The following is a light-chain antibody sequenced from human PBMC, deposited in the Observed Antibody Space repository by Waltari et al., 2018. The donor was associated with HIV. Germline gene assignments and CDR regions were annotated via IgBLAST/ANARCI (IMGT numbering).Light chain of an antibody. CDR2: QDT. CDR3: QSAHNSDVI. CDR1: TLPRNY. V-gene: IGLV3-25*03. J-gene: IGLJ2*01. Sequence: SSALTQTPSVSVPPGQTAKIMCSGDTLPRNYVYGYQQKAGQAPVMIIFQDTKRPSDIPARLSASSAGTTATLTISGVQAEDEADYFCQSAHNSDVIFGGGTKLTVL.